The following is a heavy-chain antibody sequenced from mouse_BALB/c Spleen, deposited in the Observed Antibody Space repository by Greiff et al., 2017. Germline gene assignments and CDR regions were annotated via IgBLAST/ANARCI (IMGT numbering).Heavy chain of an antibody. CDR2: INPSNGRT. Sequence: VQLQQSGAELVKPGASVKLSCKASGYTFTSYWMHWVKQRPGQGLEWIGEINPSNGRTNYNEKFKSKATLTVDKSSSTAYMQLSSLTSEDSAVYYCARGGPYAMDYWGQGTSVTVSS. V-gene: IGHV1S81*02. CDR1: GYTFTSYW. CDR3: ARGGPYAMDY. J-gene: IGHJ4*01.